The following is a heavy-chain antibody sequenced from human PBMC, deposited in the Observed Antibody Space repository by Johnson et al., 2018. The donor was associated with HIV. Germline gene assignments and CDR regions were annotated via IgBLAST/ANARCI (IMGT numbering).Heavy chain of an antibody. J-gene: IGHJ3*02. D-gene: IGHD6-19*01. CDR2: IRYDGST. CDR1: GFSFSTYG. Sequence: QVQLVESGGGVVQPGGSLRLSCAASGFSFSTYGMHWVRQAPGKGLKWVSFIRYDGSTYYADSVKGRFTISRDNSKNTLYLEMNSLRAEDTAVYYCAKGSGSGWLRDAFDIWGQGTMVTVSS. V-gene: IGHV3-30*02. CDR3: AKGSGSGWLRDAFDI.